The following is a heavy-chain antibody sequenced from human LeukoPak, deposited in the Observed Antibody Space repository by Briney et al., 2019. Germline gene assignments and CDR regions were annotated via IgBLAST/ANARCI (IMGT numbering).Heavy chain of an antibody. CDR3: ARDSRPNVDTTPVPLYYFDY. CDR2: INPSGGST. D-gene: IGHD5-18*01. Sequence: ASVKVSCKASGYTFTSYYMHWVRQAPGQGLEWMGIINPSGGSTSYAQKFQGRVTMTRDTSTSTVYMELSSLRSEDTAVYYCARDSRPNVDTTPVPLYYFDYWGQGTLVTVSS. CDR1: GYTFTSYY. V-gene: IGHV1-46*03. J-gene: IGHJ4*02.